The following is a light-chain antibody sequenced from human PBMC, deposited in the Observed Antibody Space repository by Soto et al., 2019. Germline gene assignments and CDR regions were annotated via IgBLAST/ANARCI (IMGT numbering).Light chain of an antibody. Sequence: DIVLTQSPATLSLSPGERASLSCRASQSVSNSLAWYQQKPGQPPRLLIYDTPTRATGIPARFSGSGSGTDFTLTISSLEPEDLGVYYCQQPTSSPLLTFGGGTKVEIK. CDR1: QSVSNS. V-gene: IGKV3-11*01. CDR2: DTP. CDR3: QQPTSSPLLT. J-gene: IGKJ4*01.